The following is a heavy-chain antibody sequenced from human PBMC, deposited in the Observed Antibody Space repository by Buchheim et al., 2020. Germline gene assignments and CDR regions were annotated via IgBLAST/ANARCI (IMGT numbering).Heavy chain of an antibody. CDR2: ISGSGSST. J-gene: IGHJ4*02. D-gene: IGHD3-22*01. Sequence: EVQLVESGGGLVQPGGSLRLSCAASGFTFSSYAMNWVRQAPGKGLEWVSAISGSGSSTYYADSVTGSFHISRDNSKNTLSLQMNSLRAEDTALYYCAKDTAVTMIVVVFDYWGQGTL. V-gene: IGHV3-23*04. CDR3: AKDTAVTMIVVVFDY. CDR1: GFTFSSYA.